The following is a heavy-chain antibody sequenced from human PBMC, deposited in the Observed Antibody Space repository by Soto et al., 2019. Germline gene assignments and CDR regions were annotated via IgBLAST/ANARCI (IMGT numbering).Heavy chain of an antibody. V-gene: IGHV3-23*01. D-gene: IGHD2-15*01. CDR2: ISGSGGSI. Sequence: EVQLLESGGGLVQPGGSLRLSCAASGFTFSSYAMSWVRQAPGKGLEWVSAISGSGGSIYYADSVKGRFTISRDNSKNTLYLQMNSLRAEDTAVYYCAAGVGEIVVVVAALDYWGQGTLVTVSS. CDR3: AAGVGEIVVVVAALDY. CDR1: GFTFSSYA. J-gene: IGHJ4*02.